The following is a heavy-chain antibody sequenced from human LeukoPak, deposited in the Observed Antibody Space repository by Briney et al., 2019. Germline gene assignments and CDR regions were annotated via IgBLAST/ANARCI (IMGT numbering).Heavy chain of an antibody. CDR1: GYTLIELP. V-gene: IGHV1-24*01. CDR2: FVPEDGET. D-gene: IGHD3-22*01. J-gene: IGHJ4*02. Sequence: ASVKVSCKVSGYTLIELPIHWVRQGPGQGLEWVGGFVPEDGETIYAKKFQGSVTMTEDTSTDTAYMGLSSLRSEDTAVYYCATLPEDSSAYYSLPFGYWGQGTLVTVSS. CDR3: ATLPEDSSAYYSLPFGY.